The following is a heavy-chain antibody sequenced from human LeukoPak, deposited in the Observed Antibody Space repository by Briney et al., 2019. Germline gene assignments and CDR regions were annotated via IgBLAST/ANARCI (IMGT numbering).Heavy chain of an antibody. J-gene: IGHJ4*02. Sequence: ASVKVSCKASGYTYTSYDINWVRQATGQGLEWMGWMDPNSGNTGYAQKFQGRVTMTRNTSISTAYMELSSLRSEDTAVYYCARGEEAVAPDYWGQGTLVTVSS. CDR1: GYTYTSYD. CDR3: ARGEEAVAPDY. V-gene: IGHV1-8*01. CDR2: MDPNSGNT. D-gene: IGHD6-19*01.